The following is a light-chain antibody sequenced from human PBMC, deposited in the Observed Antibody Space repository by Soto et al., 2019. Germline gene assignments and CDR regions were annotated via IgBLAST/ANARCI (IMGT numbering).Light chain of an antibody. CDR3: QHYDSYPYT. CDR1: QTISGW. J-gene: IGKJ2*01. Sequence: DIQMSQSPSTLSAYEGDRVTITCRASQTISGWLAWYQQKPGQAPKLLIYDVSSLESGVPSRFRGSGSGTDFTLTISSLQPDDFATYYCQHYDSYPYTFGQGTKVDIK. CDR2: DVS. V-gene: IGKV1-5*01.